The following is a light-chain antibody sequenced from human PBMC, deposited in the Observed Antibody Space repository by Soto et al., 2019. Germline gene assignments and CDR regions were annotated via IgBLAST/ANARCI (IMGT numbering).Light chain of an antibody. CDR3: CSYAGSSFYG. Sequence: QSALTQPRPVSGSPGQSVTISCTGTSSDVGGYNYVSWYQQHPGKAPKLMIYDVSKRPSGVPDRFSGSKSGNTASLTISGFQAEDEADYYCCSYAGSSFYGFGTGTKVTVL. J-gene: IGLJ1*01. CDR2: DVS. CDR1: SSDVGGYNY. V-gene: IGLV2-11*01.